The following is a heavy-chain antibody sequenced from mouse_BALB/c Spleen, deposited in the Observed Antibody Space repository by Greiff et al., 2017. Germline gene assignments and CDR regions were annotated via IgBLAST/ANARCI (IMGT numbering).Heavy chain of an antibody. CDR3: ARRRITTATGAMDY. CDR2: ISSGGSYT. V-gene: IGHV5-9-4*01. CDR1: GFTFSSYA. J-gene: IGHJ4*01. D-gene: IGHD1-2*01. Sequence: VQGVESGGGLVKPGGSLKLSCAASGFTFSSYAMSWVRQSPEKRLEWVAEISSGGSYTYYPDTVTGRFTISRDNAKNTLYLEMSSLRSEDTAMYYCARRRITTATGAMDYWGQGTSVTVSS.